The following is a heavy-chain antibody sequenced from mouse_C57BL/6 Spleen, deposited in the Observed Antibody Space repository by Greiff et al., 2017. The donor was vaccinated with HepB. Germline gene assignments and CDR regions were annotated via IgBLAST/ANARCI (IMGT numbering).Heavy chain of an antibody. CDR2: INPSNGGT. CDR1: GYTFTSYW. V-gene: IGHV1-53*01. D-gene: IGHD3-2*02. J-gene: IGHJ2*01. CDR3: ARSYSSGSYYFDY. Sequence: VQLQQPGTELVKPGASVKLSCKASGYTFTSYWMHWVKQRPGQGLEWIGNINPSNGGTNYNGKFKGKATLTADKSSSTAYMQLSSLTSEDSAVYFCARSYSSGSYYFDYWGQGTTLTVSS.